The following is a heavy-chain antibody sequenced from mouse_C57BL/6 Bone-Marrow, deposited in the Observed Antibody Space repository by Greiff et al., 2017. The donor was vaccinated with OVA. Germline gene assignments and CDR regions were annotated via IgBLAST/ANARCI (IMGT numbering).Heavy chain of an antibody. D-gene: IGHD1-1*01. CDR2: ISNGGGST. CDR1: GFTFSDYY. J-gene: IGHJ1*03. V-gene: IGHV5-12*01. Sequence: EVQLVESGGGLVQPGGSLKLSCAASGFTFSDYYMYWVRQTPEKRLEWVAYISNGGGSTYYPDTVKGRFTISRDNAKNTLYLQMSRLKSEDTAMYYCAREPYYYGSSPYWYFDVWGTGTTVTVSS. CDR3: AREPYYYGSSPYWYFDV.